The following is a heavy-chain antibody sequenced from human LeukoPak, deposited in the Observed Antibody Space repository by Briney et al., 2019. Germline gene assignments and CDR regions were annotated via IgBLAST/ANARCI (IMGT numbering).Heavy chain of an antibody. CDR1: GYSISSSYY. D-gene: IGHD5-18*01. V-gene: IGHV4-38-2*02. Sequence: SETLSLTCTVSGYSISSSYYWGWIRQPPGKGREWIGSIYYSGSTYYNPSLKRRVTISVDTSKNQFSLKLSSVTAADTAVYYCARGAPPSYGFSLWGQGTLVTVSS. J-gene: IGHJ4*02. CDR2: IYYSGST. CDR3: ARGAPPSYGFSL.